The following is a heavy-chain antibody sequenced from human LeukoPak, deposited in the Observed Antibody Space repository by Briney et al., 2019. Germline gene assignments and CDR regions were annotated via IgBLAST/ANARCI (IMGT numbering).Heavy chain of an antibody. J-gene: IGHJ5*02. D-gene: IGHD3-10*01. CDR2: ISGSGGST. CDR1: GFPFSTHS. Sequence: GGSLRLSCAASGFPFSTHSLNWVRHAPGKGLEWVSVISGSGGSTNYADSVKGRFTISRDNSKNTLYLQMNSLRAEDTAIYYCAKDQTGGFPYNWFDPWGQGTLVTVSS. CDR3: AKDQTGGFPYNWFDP. V-gene: IGHV3-23*01.